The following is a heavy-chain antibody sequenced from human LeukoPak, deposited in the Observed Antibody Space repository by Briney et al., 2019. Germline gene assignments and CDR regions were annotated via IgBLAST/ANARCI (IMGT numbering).Heavy chain of an antibody. CDR1: GGSIISHY. D-gene: IGHD3-22*01. V-gene: IGHV4-59*11. Sequence: SETLSLTCTVSGGSIISHYWSWIRQPPGKGLEWIGSIYYSGRTDYNPSIKSRATISVDTSKNQFSLKLSSVTAADTAVYYCARVLAWYYYDSSGYEIWFDPWGQGTLVTVSS. J-gene: IGHJ5*02. CDR3: ARVLAWYYYDSSGYEIWFDP. CDR2: IYYSGRT.